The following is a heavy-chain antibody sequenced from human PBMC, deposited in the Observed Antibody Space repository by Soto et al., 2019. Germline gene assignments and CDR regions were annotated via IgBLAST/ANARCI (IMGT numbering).Heavy chain of an antibody. D-gene: IGHD3-10*01. CDR3: ARDRGITSPPGDRGRGEAVY. CDR2: ISAYNGNT. Sequence: ASVKVSCKASGYTFTSYGISWVRQAPGQGLEWMGWISAYNGNTNYAQKLQGRVTMTTDTSTSTAYMELRSLRSDDTAVYYCARDRGITSPPGDRGRGEAVYWGQGTLVTVSS. J-gene: IGHJ4*02. V-gene: IGHV1-18*01. CDR1: GYTFTSYG.